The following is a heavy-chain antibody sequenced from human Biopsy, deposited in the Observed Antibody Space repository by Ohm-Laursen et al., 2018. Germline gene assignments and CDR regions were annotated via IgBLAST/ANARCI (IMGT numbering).Heavy chain of an antibody. Sequence: SDTLSLTCSVSGGSVSDSFHFWSWIRQPPGKGLEWIGNVYYSGTTNYNPSLKSRVTISVDTSMNHLSLRLTSVTAADTAVYYCARHAPSYSGSYWRYFDLWGRGTLVTVSS. CDR1: GGSVSDSFHF. CDR2: VYYSGTT. V-gene: IGHV4-61*03. D-gene: IGHD1-26*01. CDR3: ARHAPSYSGSYWRYFDL. J-gene: IGHJ2*01.